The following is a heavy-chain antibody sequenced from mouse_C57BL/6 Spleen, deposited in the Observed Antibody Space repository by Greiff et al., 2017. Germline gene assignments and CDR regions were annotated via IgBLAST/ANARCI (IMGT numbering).Heavy chain of an antibody. CDR2: ISDGGSYT. D-gene: IGHD2-1*01. CDR1: GFTFSSYA. Sequence: EVKLVESGGGLVTPGGSLKLSCAASGFTFSSYAMSWVRQTPEKRLEWVATISDGGSYTYYPANVKGRFTISRDNAKNNLYLQMSHLKSEDTAMYYCARRDGTFDYWGQGTTLTVAS. CDR3: ARRDGTFDY. V-gene: IGHV5-4*03. J-gene: IGHJ2*01.